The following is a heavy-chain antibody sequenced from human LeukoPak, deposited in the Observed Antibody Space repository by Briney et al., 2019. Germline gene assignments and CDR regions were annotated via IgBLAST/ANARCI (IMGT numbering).Heavy chain of an antibody. CDR1: GGSLSSGDYY. V-gene: IGHV4-30-4*08. J-gene: IGHJ4*02. CDR2: IYYSGST. Sequence: SETLSLTCTVSGGSLSSGDYYWSWIRQPPGKGLEWIGYIYYSGSTYYNPSLKSRVTISVDTSKNQFSLRLSSVTAADTAVYYCARASGYSAEWGQGTLVTVSS. CDR3: ARASGYSAE. D-gene: IGHD5-18*01.